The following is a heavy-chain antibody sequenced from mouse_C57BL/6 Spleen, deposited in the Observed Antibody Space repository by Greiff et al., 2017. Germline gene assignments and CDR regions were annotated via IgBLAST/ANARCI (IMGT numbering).Heavy chain of an antibody. D-gene: IGHD4-1*01. CDR1: GYAFSSYW. Sequence: VQLKESGAELVKPGASVKLSCKASGYAFSSYWMNWVKQRPGKGLEWIGQIYPGDGDTYYNEKFKGKDTLTADKSSSTAYMQLRSLTSAEYAVYFCARGKLGDLGCWGKGTTLAVAS. V-gene: IGHV1-80*01. CDR2: IYPGDGDT. J-gene: IGHJ2*01. CDR3: ARGKLGDLGC.